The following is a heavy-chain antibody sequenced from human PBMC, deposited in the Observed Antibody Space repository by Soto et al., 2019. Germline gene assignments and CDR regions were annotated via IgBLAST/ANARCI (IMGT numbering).Heavy chain of an antibody. CDR3: ARRIVATETFDY. Sequence: PSETLSLTCTVSGGSIRSSNYHWGWIRQPPGKGLEWIGYIYYSGSTYYNPSLKSRVTISVDTSKNQFPLTVTSVTAADTAVYYCARRIVATETFDYWGQGTLVTVSS. D-gene: IGHD5-12*01. V-gene: IGHV4-30-4*08. CDR2: IYYSGST. J-gene: IGHJ4*02. CDR1: GGSIRSSNYH.